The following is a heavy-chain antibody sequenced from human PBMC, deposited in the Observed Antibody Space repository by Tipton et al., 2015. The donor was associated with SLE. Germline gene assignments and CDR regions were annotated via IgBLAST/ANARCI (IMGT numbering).Heavy chain of an antibody. CDR2: ISGSGGST. CDR3: AKALALLWFREASGFDY. CDR1: GFTFSSYA. J-gene: IGHJ4*02. Sequence: SLRLSCAASGFTFSSYAMSWVRQAPGKGLEWVSAISGSGGSTYYADSVKGRFTISRDNSKNTLYLQMNSLRAEDTAVYYCAKALALLWFREASGFDYWGQGTLVTVSS. V-gene: IGHV3-23*01. D-gene: IGHD3-10*01.